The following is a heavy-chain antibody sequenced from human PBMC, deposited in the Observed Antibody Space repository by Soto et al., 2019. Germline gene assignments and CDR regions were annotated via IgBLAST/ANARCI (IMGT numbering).Heavy chain of an antibody. CDR1: GGSISSSSYY. J-gene: IGHJ6*02. D-gene: IGHD4-4*01. CDR3: ARLTVRRSYYGMDV. Sequence: QLQLQESGPGLVKPSETLSLTCTVSGGSISSSSYYWGWIRQPPGKGLEWIGSIYYSGSTYYNPSLKSRVTISVDTSKNQFSLKLSSVTAADTAVYYCARLTVRRSYYGMDVWGQGTTVTVSS. V-gene: IGHV4-39*01. CDR2: IYYSGST.